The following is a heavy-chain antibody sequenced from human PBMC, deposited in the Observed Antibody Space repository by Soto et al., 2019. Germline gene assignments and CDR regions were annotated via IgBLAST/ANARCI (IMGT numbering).Heavy chain of an antibody. J-gene: IGHJ6*02. Sequence: GGSLRLSCAASGFTFSGSAMHWVRQASGKGLEWVGRIRSKANSYATAYAASVEGRFTISRDDSKNTAYLQMNSLKTEDTAVYYCTRLDIVVVPAVGKYGMDVWGQGTTVTVSS. CDR1: GFTFSGSA. V-gene: IGHV3-73*01. CDR2: IRSKANSYAT. CDR3: TRLDIVVVPAVGKYGMDV. D-gene: IGHD2-2*03.